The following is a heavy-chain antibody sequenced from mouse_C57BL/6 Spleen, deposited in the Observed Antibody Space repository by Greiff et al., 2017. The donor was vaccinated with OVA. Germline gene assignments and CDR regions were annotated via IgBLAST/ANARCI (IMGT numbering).Heavy chain of an antibody. Sequence: EVKVEESGGGLVQPGGSMKLSCVASGFTFSNYWMNWVRQSPEKGLEWVAQIRLKSDNYATHYAESVKGRFTISRDDSKSSVYLQMNNLRAEDTGIYYCTAGEVYYFDYWGQGTTLTVSS. CDR1: GFTFSNYW. J-gene: IGHJ2*01. CDR2: IRLKSDNYAT. V-gene: IGHV6-3*01. CDR3: TAGEVYYFDY.